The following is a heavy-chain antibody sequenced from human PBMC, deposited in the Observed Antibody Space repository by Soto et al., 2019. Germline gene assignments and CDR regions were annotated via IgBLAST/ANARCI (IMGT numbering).Heavy chain of an antibody. CDR2: ISGSGGST. D-gene: IGHD5-18*01. Sequence: GGSLRLSCAASGFTFSSYAMSWVRQAPGKGLEWVSAISGSGGSTYYADSVKGRFTISRDNSKNTLYLQMNSLRAEDTAVYYYAKDGYRYDIYYYYGMDVWGQGTTVTVSS. V-gene: IGHV3-23*01. CDR1: GFTFSSYA. CDR3: AKDGYRYDIYYYYGMDV. J-gene: IGHJ6*02.